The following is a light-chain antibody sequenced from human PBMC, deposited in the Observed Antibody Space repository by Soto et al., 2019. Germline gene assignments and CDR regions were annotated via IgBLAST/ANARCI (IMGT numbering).Light chain of an antibody. J-gene: IGKJ4*01. CDR1: QSISGW. V-gene: IGKV1-5*01. CDR2: DTS. CDR3: QHRSHWLT. Sequence: DIQMTQSPSTLSGSVGDRVTITCRASQSISGWLAWYQQKPGKAPKLLIYDTSSLKSGVPSRFSGSGSGTEFSLSISSLQPDDFATYYCQHRSHWLTFGGGTKVDI.